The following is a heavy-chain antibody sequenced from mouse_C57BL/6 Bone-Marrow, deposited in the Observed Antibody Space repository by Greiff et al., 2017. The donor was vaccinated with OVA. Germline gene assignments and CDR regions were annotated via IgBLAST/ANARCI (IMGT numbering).Heavy chain of an antibody. Sequence: VQLQQSGPELVKPGASVKIPCKASGYTFTDYNMDWVKQSHGKSLEWIGDINPNNGGTIYNQKFKGKATLTVDKSSSTAYMELRSLTSEDTAVYYCARRIYYGNYGRFAYWGQGTLVTVSA. J-gene: IGHJ3*01. V-gene: IGHV1-18*01. D-gene: IGHD2-1*01. CDR2: INPNNGGT. CDR3: ARRIYYGNYGRFAY. CDR1: GYTFTDYN.